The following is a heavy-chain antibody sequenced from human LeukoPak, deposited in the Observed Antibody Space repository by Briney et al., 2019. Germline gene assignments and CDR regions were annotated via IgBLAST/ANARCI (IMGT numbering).Heavy chain of an antibody. CDR2: ISGSGGTT. Sequence: GGSLSLSCAASGFTFNNYAMNWVRQAPGKGLESVSAISGSGGTTYYTDSVKGRFTISRDNSENTLYLQMNSLRAEDTAVYYCAKNSPRLPNDYWGQGTLVTVSS. V-gene: IGHV3-23*01. CDR3: AKNSPRLPNDY. CDR1: GFTFNNYA. D-gene: IGHD2-15*01. J-gene: IGHJ4*02.